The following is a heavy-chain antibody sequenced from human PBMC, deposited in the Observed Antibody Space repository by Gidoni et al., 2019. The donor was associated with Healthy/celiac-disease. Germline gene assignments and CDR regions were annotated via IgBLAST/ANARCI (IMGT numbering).Heavy chain of an antibody. CDR1: RFTFSSYV. Sequence: EVQLLECGGGLVQPGWSLRLSCAASRFTFSSYVMSWGRHAPGQGLAWVSSISGIGGSTSYAASVKRRFTISIDNSKNTLYLQMNSLRAAYTAVYYCAKANHQRGIRDVGFDYWCQGPLVTVSS. CDR3: AKANHQRGIRDVGFDY. CDR2: ISGIGGST. V-gene: IGHV3-23*01. J-gene: IGHJ4*02. D-gene: IGHD2-2*01.